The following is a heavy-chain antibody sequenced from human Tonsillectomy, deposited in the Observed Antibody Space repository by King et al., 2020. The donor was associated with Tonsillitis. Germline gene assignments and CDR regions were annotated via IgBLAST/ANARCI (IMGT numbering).Heavy chain of an antibody. Sequence: VQLQQSGPGLVKPSQTLSLTCAISGDSVFSNSAAWNWIRQSPSRGLEWLGRTYYRSKWYNDYAVSMKSRITINPDTSKNQFSLQLNSVTPEDTAVYYCARGRVGIAVATNWFDPWGQGTLVTVAS. CDR2: TYYRSKWYN. J-gene: IGHJ5*02. D-gene: IGHD6-19*01. V-gene: IGHV6-1*01. CDR1: GDSVFSNSAA. CDR3: ARGRVGIAVATNWFDP.